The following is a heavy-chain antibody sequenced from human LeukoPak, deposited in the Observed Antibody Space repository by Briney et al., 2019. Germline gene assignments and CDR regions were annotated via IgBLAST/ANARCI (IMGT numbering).Heavy chain of an antibody. V-gene: IGHV2-5*01. CDR2: IHWNDVK. CDR3: ARNPPGYNECAFDS. D-gene: IGHD5-24*01. Sequence: ESGPTLVNPTQTLALTCTFSGFSLTDNRVAVGWIRQPPGKALEWLALIHWNDVKRYSPSLKSRLTLTKDTSRNQVVLTMTNVVPVDTATYYCARNPPGYNECAFDSWGQGTLVTVSS. CDR1: GFSLTDNRVA. J-gene: IGHJ4*02.